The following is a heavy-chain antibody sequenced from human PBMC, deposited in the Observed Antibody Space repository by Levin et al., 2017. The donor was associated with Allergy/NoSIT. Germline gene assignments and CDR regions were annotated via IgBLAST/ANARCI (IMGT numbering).Heavy chain of an antibody. CDR3: ARDRRYHDGLFTDHYYGMDV. J-gene: IGHJ6*02. CDR2: VSGYNGDT. CDR1: GYNSNTYA. D-gene: IGHD3-16*01. V-gene: IGHV1-18*01. Sequence: ASVKVSCKASGYNSNTYAISWVRQAAGQGLEWMGWVSGYNGDTRYTQKFQGRVTMTIDTSTSTAYLELSGLRTDDTAGFFCARDRRYHDGLFTDHYYGMDVWVQGTTV.